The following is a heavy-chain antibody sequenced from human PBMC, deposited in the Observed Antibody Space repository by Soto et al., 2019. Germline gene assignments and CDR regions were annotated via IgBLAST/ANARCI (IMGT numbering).Heavy chain of an antibody. J-gene: IGHJ4*02. CDR3: ATRIRQSV. CDR2: VHIGRGT. V-gene: IGHV4-4*02. D-gene: IGHD3-10*01. CDR1: GGSITSDTW. Sequence: QVQLQESGPGLVKPSGTLSLVCAVSGGSITSDTWCTWVRQPPGKGLEWIGEVHIGRGTNYNASLGSRVTISLDKSNKQFSLKLTSATAADTAVYYCATRIRQSVWGQGTLVTVSS.